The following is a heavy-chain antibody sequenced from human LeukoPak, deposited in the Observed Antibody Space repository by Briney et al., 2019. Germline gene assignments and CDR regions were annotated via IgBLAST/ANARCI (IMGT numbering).Heavy chain of an antibody. V-gene: IGHV1-2*02. Sequence: GASVKVSCKPSGYSFTAYWIHWVRQAPGQGLEWLGWINPNSGGTNYVQKFQGRVTMTRDASISTAYLELSRLRSDDTAVDYCGLTVTYSYGMDVWGQGTTVTVSS. CDR2: INPNSGGT. J-gene: IGHJ6*02. CDR1: GYSFTAYW. D-gene: IGHD4-17*01. CDR3: GLTVTYSYGMDV.